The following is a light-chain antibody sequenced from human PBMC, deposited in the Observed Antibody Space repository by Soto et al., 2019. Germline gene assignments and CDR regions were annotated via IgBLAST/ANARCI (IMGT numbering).Light chain of an antibody. J-gene: IGKJ1*01. CDR2: GAS. Sequence: EIVMTQSPATLSVSPGERATLSCRASQSVSSNLAWYQQKPGQAPRLLIYGASTRATGIPARFSGSGSGTEFTLTISSQQSEDFAVYYCQQYNNWPPRTCGQGTKVDIK. CDR3: QQYNNWPPRT. CDR1: QSVSSN. V-gene: IGKV3-15*01.